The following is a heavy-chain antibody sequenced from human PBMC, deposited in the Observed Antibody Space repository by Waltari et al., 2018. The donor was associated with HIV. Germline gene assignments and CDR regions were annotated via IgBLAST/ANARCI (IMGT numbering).Heavy chain of an antibody. CDR3: ARLGYCSSTSCYYYYYYGMDV. Sequence: HVQLVKSGAEVKNPGAPVKVSCKSSGSTFTRYHTHWVRQPPGQGIEWMGWMNPNSGNTGYAQKFQGRVTMTRNTSISTAYMELSSLRSEDTAVYYCARLGYCSSTSCYYYYYYGMDVWGQGTTVTVSS. V-gene: IGHV1-8*01. D-gene: IGHD2-2*01. CDR1: GSTFTRYH. CDR2: MNPNSGNT. J-gene: IGHJ6*02.